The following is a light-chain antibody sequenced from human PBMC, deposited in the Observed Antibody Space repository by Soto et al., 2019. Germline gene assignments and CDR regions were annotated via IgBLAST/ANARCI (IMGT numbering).Light chain of an antibody. CDR3: MQSLQTPLT. CDR2: LGS. V-gene: IGKV2-28*01. Sequence: DIVMTQSPLSLPVTPAEPASISCRSSQSLLDSNGYNCLEWYLQKPGQSPQLLIYLGSNRASGVPDRFSGSGSGTDFTLKISRVEAEDVGVYYCMQSLQTPLTFGQGTKVEIK. J-gene: IGKJ1*01. CDR1: QSLLDSNGYNC.